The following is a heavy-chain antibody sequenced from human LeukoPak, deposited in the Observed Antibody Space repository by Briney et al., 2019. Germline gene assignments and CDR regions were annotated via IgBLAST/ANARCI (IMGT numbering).Heavy chain of an antibody. CDR1: GFALSSHW. V-gene: IGHV3-7*03. CDR2: VNRDGSET. CDR3: ARNNGMDV. J-gene: IGHJ6*02. Sequence: RSLRLSCAAPGFALSSHWMTWVRQVPGRGPEWVANVNRDGSETYYLDSVKGRFTISKDNAKNSLYLQMNSLRAEDTALYHCARNNGMDVWGQGTTVIVSS.